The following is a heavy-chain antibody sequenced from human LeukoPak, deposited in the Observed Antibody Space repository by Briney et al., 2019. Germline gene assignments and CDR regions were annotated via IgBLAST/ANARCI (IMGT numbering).Heavy chain of an antibody. CDR2: IKQDGSEK. Sequence: GGSLRLSCAASGFTFSSYWMSWVRQAPGKGLEWVANIKQDGSEKYYVDSVKGRFTISRDNAKNSLYLQMNSLRAEDTAVYYCARGGYDFWSGRPGGWFDPWGQGTLVTVSS. V-gene: IGHV3-7*01. D-gene: IGHD3-3*01. CDR1: GFTFSSYW. J-gene: IGHJ5*02. CDR3: ARGGYDFWSGRPGGWFDP.